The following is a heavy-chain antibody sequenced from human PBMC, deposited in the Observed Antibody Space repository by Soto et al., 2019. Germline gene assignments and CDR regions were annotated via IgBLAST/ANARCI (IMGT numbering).Heavy chain of an antibody. J-gene: IGHJ3*02. D-gene: IGHD1-26*01. CDR1: GCNCSSYA. CDR3: AKDLSRATIFAFDI. CDR2: ISGSGGST. V-gene: IGHV3-23*01. Sequence: GGSLRLSCAASGCNCSSYAMSWVRQDTGKGLEWVSAISGSGGSTYYADSVKGRFTISRDNSKNTLYLQMNSLRAEDTAVYYCAKDLSRATIFAFDIWGQGTMVTLSS.